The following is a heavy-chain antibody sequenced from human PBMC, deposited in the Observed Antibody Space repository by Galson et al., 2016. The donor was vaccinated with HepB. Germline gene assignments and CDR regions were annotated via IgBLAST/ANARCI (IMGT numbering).Heavy chain of an antibody. D-gene: IGHD1-26*01. Sequence: SLRLSCAASGFTFSSYWLSWVRQAPGKGLEWVANIKQDGSEKYYVDSVKGRFTISRDNAKNSLFLQMNSLRVEDTAMYYCARARGSGSYYSFDYWGHGTLVTVSS. CDR1: GFTFSSYW. CDR2: IKQDGSEK. CDR3: ARARGSGSYYSFDY. J-gene: IGHJ4*01. V-gene: IGHV3-7*05.